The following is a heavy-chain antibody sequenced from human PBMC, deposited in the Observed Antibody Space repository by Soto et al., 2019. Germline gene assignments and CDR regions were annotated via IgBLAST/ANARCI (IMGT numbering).Heavy chain of an antibody. V-gene: IGHV1-18*04. J-gene: IGHJ6*02. Sequence: ASVKVSCKASGGTFSSYGISWVRQAPGQGLEWMGWISAYNGNTNYAQKLQGRVTMTTDTSTSTAYMELRSLRSDDTAVYYCARDTVTTDYYYGMDVWGQGTTVTVSS. D-gene: IGHD4-17*01. CDR2: ISAYNGNT. CDR1: GGTFSSYG. CDR3: ARDTVTTDYYYGMDV.